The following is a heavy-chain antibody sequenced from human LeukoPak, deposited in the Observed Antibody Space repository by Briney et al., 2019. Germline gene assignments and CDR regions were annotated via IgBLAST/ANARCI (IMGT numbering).Heavy chain of an antibody. CDR2: VYHSGST. V-gene: IGHV4-39*07. Sequence: SETLSLTCNVSGGSMRISHYYWGWVRQPPGKGLEWIGTVYHSGSTYYNPSLRSRVTISVETSKNQFSLKVRSMTAADTAVYYCVRLRSYTGIDYWGQGTLVTVSS. J-gene: IGHJ4*02. D-gene: IGHD2-2*02. CDR3: VRLRSYTGIDY. CDR1: GGSMRISHYY.